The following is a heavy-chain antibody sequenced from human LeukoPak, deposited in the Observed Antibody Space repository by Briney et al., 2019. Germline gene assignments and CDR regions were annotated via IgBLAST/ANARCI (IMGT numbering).Heavy chain of an antibody. CDR3: ARTPIAARQIDY. D-gene: IGHD6-6*01. V-gene: IGHV3-30-3*01. J-gene: IGHJ4*02. Sequence: GGSLRLSCAASGFTFSSYAMHWVRQAPGKGLEWVAVISYDGSNKYYADSVKGRFTISRDNSKNTLYLQMNSLRAEDTAVYYCARTPIAARQIDYWSQGTLVTVSS. CDR1: GFTFSSYA. CDR2: ISYDGSNK.